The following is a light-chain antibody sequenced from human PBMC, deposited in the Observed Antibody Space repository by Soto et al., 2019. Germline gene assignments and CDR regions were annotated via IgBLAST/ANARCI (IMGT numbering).Light chain of an antibody. Sequence: SYELTQPPSVAVSPGQTASITCSGDKLGDKYACWYQQKPGQSPVLVIYQDIKRPSGIPERFSGSNSGNTATLTISGTQAMDEADYYCQAWDSRTYVFGTGTKVTVL. J-gene: IGLJ1*01. CDR3: QAWDSRTYV. V-gene: IGLV3-1*01. CDR1: KLGDKY. CDR2: QDI.